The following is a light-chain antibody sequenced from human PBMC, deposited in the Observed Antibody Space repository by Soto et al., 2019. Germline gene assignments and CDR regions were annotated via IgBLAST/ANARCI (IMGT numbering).Light chain of an antibody. J-gene: IGKJ1*01. V-gene: IGKV3-20*01. Sequence: EIVLTQSPGTLSLSPGERATLSCRASQSVSSSSLAWYQQKPGQAPRLLISGASSRAADIPDRFSGSGSGTDFTLTISRLEPGDFAVYYCQQYGYSSWTFGQGTKVDIK. CDR2: GAS. CDR1: QSVSSSS. CDR3: QQYGYSSWT.